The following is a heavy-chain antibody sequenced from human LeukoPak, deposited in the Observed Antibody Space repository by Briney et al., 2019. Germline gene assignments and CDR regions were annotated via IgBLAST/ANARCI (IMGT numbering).Heavy chain of an antibody. CDR1: GFTVSSNY. J-gene: IGHJ6*02. CDR3: AKTSIRWELPYYYYYGMDV. V-gene: IGHV3-23*01. Sequence: GGSLRLSCAASGFTVSSNYMSWVRQAPGKGLEWVSAISGSGGSTYYADSVKGRFTISRDNSKNTLYLQMNSLRAEDTAVYYCAKTSIRWELPYYYYYGMDVWGQGTTVTVSS. CDR2: ISGSGGST. D-gene: IGHD1-26*01.